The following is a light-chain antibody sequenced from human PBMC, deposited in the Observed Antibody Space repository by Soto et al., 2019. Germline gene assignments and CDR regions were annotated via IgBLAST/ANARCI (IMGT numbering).Light chain of an antibody. V-gene: IGKV3-20*01. Sequence: EIVLTQSPGTLSLSPGESATLSCRASQSLNSNFLAWYQRKPGQAPRLLVYAASSRATGIPDRFSVSASGTVFTLTISRLEPEDFAVYYCQQYDTSPPRYTFGQGTKLEIK. CDR2: AAS. J-gene: IGKJ2*01. CDR3: QQYDTSPPRYT. CDR1: QSLNSNF.